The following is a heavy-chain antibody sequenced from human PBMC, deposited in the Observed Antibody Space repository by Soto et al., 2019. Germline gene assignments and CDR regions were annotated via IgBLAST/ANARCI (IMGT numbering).Heavy chain of an antibody. CDR3: ARDFGHGYYLDY. J-gene: IGHJ4*02. V-gene: IGHV3-48*02. CDR2: ITDSSDTV. Sequence: GGSLRLSCVASGFSFSNYNMNWVRQAPGKGLEWVSYITDSSDTVHYADSVRGRFTISRDNAESSLYLQMNSLRDEDTAVYFCARDFGHGYYLDYWGRGALVTVSS. CDR1: GFSFSNYN. D-gene: IGHD3-3*01.